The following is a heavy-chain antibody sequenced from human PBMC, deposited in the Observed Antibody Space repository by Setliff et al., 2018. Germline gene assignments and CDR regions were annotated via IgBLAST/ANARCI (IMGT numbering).Heavy chain of an antibody. D-gene: IGHD3-9*01. CDR2: ISSSSRTI. Sequence: LSLTCTVSGGSISSHYWSWIRQPPGKGLEWVSYISSSSRTIKHADSVKGRFTISRDNAKNSLYLQMNSLRAEDTALYYCAKGGLRYFDWLPDWGQGTLVTVSS. CDR3: AKGGLRYFDWLPD. V-gene: IGHV3-11*01. CDR1: GGSISSHY. J-gene: IGHJ4*02.